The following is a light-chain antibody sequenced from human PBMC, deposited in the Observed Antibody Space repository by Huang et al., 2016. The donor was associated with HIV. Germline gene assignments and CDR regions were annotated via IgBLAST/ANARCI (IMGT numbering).Light chain of an antibody. J-gene: IGKJ4*01. CDR2: AAS. CDR1: QGIDNY. CDR3: LQHHSYPLT. Sequence: DIQMTQSPFAMSASVGDRATITCRASQGIDNYLAWFQQKPGEVPKRLIYAASSVQTGVPSRFSGSGSGTEFTLTISSLQPEDFATYYCLQHHSYPLTFGGGTKVEIK. V-gene: IGKV1-17*03.